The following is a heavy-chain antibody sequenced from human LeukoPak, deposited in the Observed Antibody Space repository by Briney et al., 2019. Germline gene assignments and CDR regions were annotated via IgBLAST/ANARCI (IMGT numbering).Heavy chain of an antibody. D-gene: IGHD4-17*01. CDR1: GYTFTSYA. CDR3: ARGVGDSLLNWFDP. V-gene: IGHV7-4-1*02. J-gene: IGHJ5*02. CDR2: INTNTGNP. Sequence: ASVKVSCRASGYTFTSYAMNWVRQAPGQGLEWMGWINTNTGNPTYAQGFTGRFVFSLDTSVSTAYLQISSLKAEDTAVYYCARGVGDSLLNWFDPWGQGTLVTVSS.